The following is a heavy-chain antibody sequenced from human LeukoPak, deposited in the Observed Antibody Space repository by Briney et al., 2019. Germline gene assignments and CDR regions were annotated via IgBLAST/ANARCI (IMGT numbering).Heavy chain of an antibody. D-gene: IGHD1-26*01. Sequence: PGETLRLTCAVSVFTPSRNSTTWVHQPPQKTRQRVANIMQDGIQTYYVDSMQGRFTISRDNATSSLYLQMNSLRAEDTAVYYCARNRHSGSYGADYWGQGTLVTVSS. CDR1: VFTPSRNS. CDR2: IMQDGIQT. V-gene: IGHV3-7*05. J-gene: IGHJ4*02. CDR3: ARNRHSGSYGADY.